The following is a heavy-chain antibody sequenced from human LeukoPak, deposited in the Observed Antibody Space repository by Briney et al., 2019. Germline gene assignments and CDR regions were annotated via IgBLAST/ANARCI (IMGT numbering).Heavy chain of an antibody. CDR3: ATLGYCSSTSCYNYYYMDV. CDR1: GFTFDDYG. CDR2: INWNGGST. Sequence: GGSLRLSCAASGFTFDDYGMSWVRQARGKGLEGVSGINWNGGSTGYADSVKGRFTISRDNAKNSLYLQMNSLRAEDTALYYCATLGYCSSTSCYNYYYMDVWGKGTTVTVSS. V-gene: IGHV3-20*04. D-gene: IGHD2-2*02. J-gene: IGHJ6*03.